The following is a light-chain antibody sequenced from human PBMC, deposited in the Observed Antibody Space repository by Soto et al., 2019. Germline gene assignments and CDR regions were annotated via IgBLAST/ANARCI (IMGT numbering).Light chain of an antibody. Sequence: DIHLTQAPATLSTYVGDRVTITCRASQSISGWLAWYQQKPGKAPKLLIYKASSLESGVPSRFSGSGSGTKFTLPTSSLQPVVFTNYSCQPYSIYRWTFAHGTRVDIK. V-gene: IGKV1-5*03. CDR1: QSISGW. CDR3: QPYSIYRWT. J-gene: IGKJ1*01. CDR2: KAS.